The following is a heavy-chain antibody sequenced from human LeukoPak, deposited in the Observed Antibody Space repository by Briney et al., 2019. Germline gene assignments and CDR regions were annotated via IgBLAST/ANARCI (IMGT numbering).Heavy chain of an antibody. CDR1: GFTFSTYA. CDR2: ISGNGGST. D-gene: IGHD1-26*01. J-gene: IGHJ4*02. CDR3: AKDSSSGTYFDY. Sequence: GGSLRLSCAASGFTFSTYAMNWVRQAPGKGLEWVSGISGNGGSTHYADAVKGRFTISRDNSKNTLYLQLKSLRAEDTAVYYCAKDSSSGTYFDYWGQGTLVTVSS. V-gene: IGHV3-23*01.